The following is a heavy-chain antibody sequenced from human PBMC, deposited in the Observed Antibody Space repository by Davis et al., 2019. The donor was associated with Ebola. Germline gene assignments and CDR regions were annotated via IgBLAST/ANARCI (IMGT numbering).Heavy chain of an antibody. CDR1: GFTVSSNY. V-gene: IGHV3-53*01. D-gene: IGHD5-12*01. CDR3: AKPRASGYDSGVFDY. Sequence: GGSLRPSCAASGFTVSSNYMSWVRQAPGKGLEWVSVIYSGGSTYYADSVKGRFTISRDNSKNTLYLQMNSLRAEDTAVYYCAKPRASGYDSGVFDYWGQGTLVTVSS. J-gene: IGHJ4*02. CDR2: IYSGGST.